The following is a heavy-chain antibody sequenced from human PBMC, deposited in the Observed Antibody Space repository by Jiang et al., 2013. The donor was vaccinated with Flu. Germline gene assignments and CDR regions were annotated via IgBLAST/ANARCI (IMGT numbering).Heavy chain of an antibody. V-gene: IGHV4-59*08. Sequence: GSGLVKPSETLSLTCTVSGGSINFYYWSWIRQPPGKGLEWIGDIYYSGSTNYNPSLKSRVTISVDTSKNQLSLELSSVTAADTAVYYCARHSTVTWFDYWGQGTLVTVSS. CDR1: GGSINFYY. J-gene: IGHJ4*02. D-gene: IGHD4-23*01. CDR3: ARHSTVTWFDY. CDR2: IYYSGST.